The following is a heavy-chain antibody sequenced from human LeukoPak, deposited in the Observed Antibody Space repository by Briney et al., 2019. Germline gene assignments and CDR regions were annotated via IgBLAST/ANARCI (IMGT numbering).Heavy chain of an antibody. CDR2: IYYSGST. J-gene: IGHJ4*02. CDR1: GGSISSYY. D-gene: IGHD3-10*01. Sequence: PSETLSLTCTVSGGSISSYYWSWIRQPPGKGLEWIGYIYYSGSTNYNPSLKSRVTISVDTSKNQFSLKLSSVTAADTAVYHCARAGSGSYYKKPLDYWGRGTLVTVSS. V-gene: IGHV4-59*01. CDR3: ARAGSGSYYKKPLDY.